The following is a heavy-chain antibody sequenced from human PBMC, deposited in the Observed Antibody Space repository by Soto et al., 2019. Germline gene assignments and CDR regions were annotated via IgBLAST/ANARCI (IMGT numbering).Heavy chain of an antibody. V-gene: IGHV4-31*03. CDR2: IYYSGST. CDR3: ARAPLNSSSWYRHYYYGMDV. Sequence: SETLSLTCTVSGGSISSVGYYWSWIRQHPGKGLEWIVYIYYSGSTYYNPSLKSRVIISVDTSKNQFSLKLSSVTAADTAVYYCARAPLNSSSWYRHYYYGMDVWGQGTKVTVSS. D-gene: IGHD6-13*01. CDR1: GGSISSVGYY. J-gene: IGHJ6*02.